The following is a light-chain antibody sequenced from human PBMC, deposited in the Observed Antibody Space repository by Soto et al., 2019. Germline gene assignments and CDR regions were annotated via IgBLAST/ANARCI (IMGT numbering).Light chain of an antibody. CDR2: DVT. CDR1: SRDVGGYNY. CDR3: SSYTTSNTRYV. V-gene: IGLV2-14*01. J-gene: IGLJ1*01. Sequence: QSVLTQPASVSGSPGQSITISCTGTSRDVGGYNYVSWYQQHPGKAPKLMIYDVTNRPSGVSNRFSGSKSGNTASLTISGLQAEDEADYYCSSYTTSNTRYVFGTGTKLTVL.